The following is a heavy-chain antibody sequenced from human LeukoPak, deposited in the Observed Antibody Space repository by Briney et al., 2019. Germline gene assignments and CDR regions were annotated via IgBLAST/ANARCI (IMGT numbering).Heavy chain of an antibody. CDR3: ASGSTHEYFQH. V-gene: IGHV4-34*01. D-gene: IGHD1-1*01. CDR1: GGSFSGYY. CDR2: INHSGST. Sequence: PSETLSLTCAVYGGSFSGYYWSWIRQPPGKELEWIGEINHSGSTNYNPSLKSRVTISVDTSKNQFSLKLSSVTAADTAVYYCASGSTHEYFQHWGQGTLVTVSS. J-gene: IGHJ1*01.